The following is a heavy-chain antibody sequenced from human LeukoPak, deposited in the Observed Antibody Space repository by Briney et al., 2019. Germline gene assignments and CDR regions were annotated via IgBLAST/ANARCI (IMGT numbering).Heavy chain of an antibody. V-gene: IGHV3-23*01. J-gene: IGHJ5*02. CDR2: IRGVGDPA. Sequence: GGSLRLSCVASGFPFSAYAMSWVRQAPNKGLEWVSGIRGVGDPAYYADSVKGRFTIPRDNSKNTLYLQMNSLRAEDTAVYYCARYYYDSSGYPEYNWFDRWGQGTLVSASS. CDR1: GFPFSAYA. CDR3: ARYYYDSSGYPEYNWFDR. D-gene: IGHD3-22*01.